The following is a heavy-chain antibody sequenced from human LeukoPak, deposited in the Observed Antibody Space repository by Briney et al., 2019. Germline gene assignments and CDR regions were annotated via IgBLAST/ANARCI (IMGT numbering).Heavy chain of an antibody. Sequence: GASVKVSCKASGYTFTSYDISWVRQAPGQGLEWMGWINPNSGDTNYAQKFQGRVTMTRDTSISTAYMELSRLRSDDTAVYYCARVRYRLAETYIDYWGQGTLVTVSS. CDR3: ARVRYRLAETYIDY. J-gene: IGHJ4*02. D-gene: IGHD3-16*01. V-gene: IGHV1-2*02. CDR2: INPNSGDT. CDR1: GYTFTSYD.